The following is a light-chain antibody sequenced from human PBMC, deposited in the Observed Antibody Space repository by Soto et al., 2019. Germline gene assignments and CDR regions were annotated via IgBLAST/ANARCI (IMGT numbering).Light chain of an antibody. J-gene: IGKJ4*01. V-gene: IGKV1-39*01. CDR1: QSSSSY. CDR3: QQSYSTPLT. CDR2: AAS. Sequence: DIPMSQHPYSLSEYVGDRVTIPCRASQSSSSYLNWYQQKPGKAPKRRIYAASSLQSGVPSRFSDSGSGTEFTLTISRLQPEDFATYYSQQSYSTPLTVGGGNKEDSK.